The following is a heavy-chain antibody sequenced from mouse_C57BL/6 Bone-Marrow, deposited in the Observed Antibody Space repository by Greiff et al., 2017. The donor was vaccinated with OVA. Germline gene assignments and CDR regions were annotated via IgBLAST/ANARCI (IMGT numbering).Heavy chain of an antibody. Sequence: VQLQQSGPELVKPGASVKISCKASGYAFSSSWMNWVKQRPGKGLEWIGRIYPGDGDTTYNGKFKGKATLTADKSSSTAYMQLSSLTSEDSAVYFCARGYDPFAYWGQGTLVTVSA. J-gene: IGHJ3*01. CDR3: ARGYDPFAY. CDR1: GYAFSSSW. V-gene: IGHV1-82*01. CDR2: IYPGDGDT. D-gene: IGHD2-2*01.